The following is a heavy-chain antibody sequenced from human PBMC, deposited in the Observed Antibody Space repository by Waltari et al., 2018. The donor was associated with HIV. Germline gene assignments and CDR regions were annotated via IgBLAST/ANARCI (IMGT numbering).Heavy chain of an antibody. CDR3: ARVGSSRPIDAFDI. CDR1: GGTFSTYA. D-gene: IGHD6-13*01. Sequence: QVQLVQSGAEVKKAGSSVKFSCKAYGGTFSTYAISWVRQDPGQGLEWMGGIIPIFGTANYAQKFQGRVTITADESTSTAYMELSSLRSEDTAVYYCARVGSSRPIDAFDIWGQGTMVTVSS. CDR2: IIPIFGTA. V-gene: IGHV1-69*01. J-gene: IGHJ3*02.